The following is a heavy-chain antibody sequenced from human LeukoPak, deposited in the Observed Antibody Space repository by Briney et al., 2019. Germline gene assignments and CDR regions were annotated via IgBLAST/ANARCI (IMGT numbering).Heavy chain of an antibody. CDR2: INPSGGST. CDR3: ARGPHSDSYLIFDY. Sequence: GASVKVSCKASGGTFSSYAISWVRQAPGQGLEWMGIINPSGGSTSYAQKFQGRVTMTRDTSTSTVYMELSSLRSEDTAVYYCARGPHSDSYLIFDYWGQGTLVTVSS. CDR1: GGTFSSYA. V-gene: IGHV1-46*01. D-gene: IGHD3-16*02. J-gene: IGHJ4*02.